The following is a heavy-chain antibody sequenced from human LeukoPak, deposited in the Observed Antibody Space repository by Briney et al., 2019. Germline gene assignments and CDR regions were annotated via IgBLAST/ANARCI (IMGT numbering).Heavy chain of an antibody. D-gene: IGHD2/OR15-2a*01. CDR1: GFTFDDYA. J-gene: IGHJ6*03. Sequence: GGSLRLSCAASGFTFDDYAMHWVRQASGKGLEWVSHITWDGGNTHYADSVEGRFTISRDNRENSLYLQMSSLRPEDTALYYCAKDRAARGRGNYFYMDVWGKGTTVTVSS. V-gene: IGHV3-43D*03. CDR3: AKDRAARGRGNYFYMDV. CDR2: ITWDGGNT.